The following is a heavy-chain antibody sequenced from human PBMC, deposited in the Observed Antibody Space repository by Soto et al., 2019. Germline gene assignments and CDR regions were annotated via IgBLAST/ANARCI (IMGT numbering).Heavy chain of an antibody. V-gene: IGHV5-51*01. D-gene: IGHD6-6*01. Sequence: LGESLKISCRGSGYSFTSYWIGWVRQMPGKGLEWMGIIYPGDSDTRYSPSFQGQVTISADKSISTAYLQWSSLKASDTAMYYCARSRIAARPYYYYMDVWGKGTTVTVSS. CDR3: ARSRIAARPYYYYMDV. J-gene: IGHJ6*03. CDR2: IYPGDSDT. CDR1: GYSFTSYW.